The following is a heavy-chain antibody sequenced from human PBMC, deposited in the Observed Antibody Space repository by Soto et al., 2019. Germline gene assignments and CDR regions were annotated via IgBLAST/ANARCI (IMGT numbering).Heavy chain of an antibody. CDR2: IDPSDFYT. V-gene: IGHV5-10-1*01. CDR3: ARHRAVGIQYKHGMDV. D-gene: IGHD2-21*01. CDR1: GYDFSTYW. J-gene: IGHJ6*02. Sequence: GESLKISCQASGYDFSTYWISWVRQMPGKGLEWMGRIDPSDFYTNYRPSFQGHVTISVDKSINTVYLQWSSLKASDTAMYYCARHRAVGIQYKHGMDVRGQGXAVTVFS.